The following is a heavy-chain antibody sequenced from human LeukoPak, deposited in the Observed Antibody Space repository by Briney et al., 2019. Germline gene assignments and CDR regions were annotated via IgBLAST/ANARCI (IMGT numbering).Heavy chain of an antibody. D-gene: IGHD3-22*01. CDR3: AIYDSSGYYNY. CDR1: GFTFSSYT. J-gene: IGHJ4*02. Sequence: GGSLRLSCAASGFTFSSYTMSWVRQAPGEGLEWISVISGSGGGTYYADSVKGRFTISRDNSKNTLYLQMNSLRAEDTAVYYCAIYDSSGYYNYWGQGTLVTVSS. CDR2: ISGSGGGT. V-gene: IGHV3-23*01.